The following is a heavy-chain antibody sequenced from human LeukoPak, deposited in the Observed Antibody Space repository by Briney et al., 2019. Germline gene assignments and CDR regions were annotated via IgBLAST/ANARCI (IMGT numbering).Heavy chain of an antibody. J-gene: IGHJ4*02. D-gene: IGHD3-3*01. Sequence: ASMKVSCKASGYTFTGYYMHWVRQAPGQGLEWMGWINPNSGGTNYAQKFQGRVTMTRDTSISTAYMELSRLRSDDTAVYYCARADYDFWSGYPKYYFDYWGQGTLVTVSS. CDR2: INPNSGGT. CDR1: GYTFTGYY. V-gene: IGHV1-2*02. CDR3: ARADYDFWSGYPKYYFDY.